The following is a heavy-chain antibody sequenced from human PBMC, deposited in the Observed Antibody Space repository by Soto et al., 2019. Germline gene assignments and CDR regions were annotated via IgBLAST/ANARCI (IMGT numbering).Heavy chain of an antibody. CDR3: AGYCSSTSCYNPYYYGMDV. Sequence: SETLSLTCAVSGGSISSGGYSWSWIRQPPGKGLEWIGYIYHSGSTYYNPSLKSRVTISVDTSKNQFSLKLSSVTAADTAVYYCAGYCSSTSCYNPYYYGMDVWGQGTTVTVSS. D-gene: IGHD2-2*02. V-gene: IGHV4-30-2*03. J-gene: IGHJ6*02. CDR1: GGSISSGGYS. CDR2: IYHSGST.